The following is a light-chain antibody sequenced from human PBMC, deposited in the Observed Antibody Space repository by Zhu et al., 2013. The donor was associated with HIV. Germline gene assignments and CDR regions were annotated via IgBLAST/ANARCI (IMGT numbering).Light chain of an antibody. CDR1: QSVTSY. CDR3: HQYGGSPYT. CDR2: DAS. Sequence: ETVLTQSPATLSLSPGERATLSCRASQSVTSYLAWYQQVPGQAPRLLIYDASNRATGIPARFSGSGSGTDFTLTISSLEPEDFAVYYCHQYGGSPYTFGQGTKIEI. V-gene: IGKV3-11*01. J-gene: IGKJ2*01.